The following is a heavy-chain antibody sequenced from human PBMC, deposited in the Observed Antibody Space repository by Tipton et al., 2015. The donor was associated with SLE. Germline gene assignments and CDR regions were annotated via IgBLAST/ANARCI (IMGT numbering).Heavy chain of an antibody. J-gene: IGHJ4*02. CDR3: ARGGSYRFDY. Sequence: TLSLTCTVSGGSISSYYWSWIRQPPGKGLEWIGYIYYSGSTNYNPSLKSRVTISVDTSKNQFSLKLSSVTAADTAVYYCARGGSYRFDYWGQGTLVTVPS. CDR2: IYYSGST. CDR1: GGSISSYY. D-gene: IGHD1-26*01. V-gene: IGHV4-59*01.